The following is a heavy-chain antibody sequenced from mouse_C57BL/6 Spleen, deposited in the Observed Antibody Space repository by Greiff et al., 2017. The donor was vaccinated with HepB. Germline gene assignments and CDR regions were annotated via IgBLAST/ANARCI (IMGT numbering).Heavy chain of an antibody. Sequence: VQLQQSGPELVKPGASVKISCKASGYAFSSSWMNWVKQRPGKGLEWIGRIYPGDGDTNYNGKFKGKATLTADKSSSTAYMQLSSLTSEDSAVYFCAREDDVRGAMDYWGQGTSVTVSS. J-gene: IGHJ4*01. V-gene: IGHV1-82*01. CDR2: IYPGDGDT. CDR3: AREDDVRGAMDY. CDR1: GYAFSSSW. D-gene: IGHD1-1*01.